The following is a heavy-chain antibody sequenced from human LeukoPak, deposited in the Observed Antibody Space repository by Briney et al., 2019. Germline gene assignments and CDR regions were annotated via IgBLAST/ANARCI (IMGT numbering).Heavy chain of an antibody. J-gene: IGHJ6*03. V-gene: IGHV4-59*01. CDR2: IYYSGST. D-gene: IGHD2-2*01. CDR1: GGSISSYY. CDR3: ARAPRTPRYCSSTSCYHGGYYYYYYMDV. Sequence: SETLSLTCTVSGGSISSYYWSWIRQPPGKGLEWIGYIYYSGSTNYNPSLKSRVTISVDTSKNQFSLKLSSATAADTAVYYCARAPRTPRYCSSTSCYHGGYYYYYYMDVWGKGTTVTVSS.